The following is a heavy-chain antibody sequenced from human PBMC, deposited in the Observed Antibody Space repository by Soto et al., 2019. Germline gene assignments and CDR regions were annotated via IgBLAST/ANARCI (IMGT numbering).Heavy chain of an antibody. Sequence: VQLQESGPGLVKPSQTLSLTCTVSGGSISSGGYSWSWIRQHQGKGLEWIGYIYYSGSTYYNPSLKSRFTIAVDTSKTQSSLKLTSVTAADTAVYYCAIVTDSCGQGTLVTVSS. CDR2: IYYSGST. J-gene: IGHJ4*02. V-gene: IGHV4-31*03. CDR3: AIVTDS. CDR1: GGSISSGGYS.